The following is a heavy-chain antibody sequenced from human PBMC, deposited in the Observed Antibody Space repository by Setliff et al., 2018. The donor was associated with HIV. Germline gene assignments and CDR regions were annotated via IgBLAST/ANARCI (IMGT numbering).Heavy chain of an antibody. CDR2: VYTTGST. CDR1: GGSVSSGSYY. Sequence: SETLSLTCSVSGGSVSSGSYYWSWIRQAAGKGLEWIGHVYTTGSTNYNPSLKSRVSISVDTPNNQFSLKVFSLTAADTAVYYCARDLTDYNGVVFDSGGRGTLVTVSS. J-gene: IGHJ4*02. V-gene: IGHV4-61*09. D-gene: IGHD2-8*01. CDR3: ARDLTDYNGVVFDS.